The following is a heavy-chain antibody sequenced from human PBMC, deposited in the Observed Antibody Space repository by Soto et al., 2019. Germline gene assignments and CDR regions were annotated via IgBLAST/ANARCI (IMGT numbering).Heavy chain of an antibody. CDR2: IYYSGST. CDR1: GGSISSGGYY. D-gene: IGHD3-3*01. Sequence: SETLSLTCTVSGGSISSGGYYLSWIRQHPGKGLEWIGYIYYSGSTYYNPSLKSRVTISVDTSKNQFSLKLSSVTAADTAVYYCAREQRFLEWLFDPWGQGTLVTVSS. J-gene: IGHJ5*02. V-gene: IGHV4-31*03. CDR3: AREQRFLEWLFDP.